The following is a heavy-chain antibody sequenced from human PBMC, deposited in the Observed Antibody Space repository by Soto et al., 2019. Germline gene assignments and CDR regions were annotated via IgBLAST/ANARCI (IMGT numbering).Heavy chain of an antibody. Sequence: QVQLVQSGAEVKETGSSVRVSCKASGYTFTYRYLHWVRQAPGQAFEWMGWITPLNGDTNIAEKRQDRVTITRDTPMSTAFMDLTSLRFEDTAMYYCARSRTFAGPLDAFDVWGQGTMIVVSS. CDR1: GYTFTYRY. J-gene: IGHJ3*01. CDR3: ARSRTFAGPLDAFDV. CDR2: ITPLNGDT. D-gene: IGHD3-3*01. V-gene: IGHV1-45*02.